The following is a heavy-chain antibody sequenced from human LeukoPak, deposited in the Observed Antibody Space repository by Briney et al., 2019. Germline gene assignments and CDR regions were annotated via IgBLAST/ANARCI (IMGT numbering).Heavy chain of an antibody. CDR3: ARDLPQNEAAADADY. J-gene: IGHJ4*02. CDR1: GFTFSSYA. Sequence: GGSLRLSCAASGFTFSSYAMHWVRQAPGKGLEWVAVISYDGSNKYYADSVKGRFTISRDNSKNTLYLQMSSLRAEDTAVYYCARDLPQNEAAADADYWGQGTLVTVSS. D-gene: IGHD6-13*01. V-gene: IGHV3-30-3*01. CDR2: ISYDGSNK.